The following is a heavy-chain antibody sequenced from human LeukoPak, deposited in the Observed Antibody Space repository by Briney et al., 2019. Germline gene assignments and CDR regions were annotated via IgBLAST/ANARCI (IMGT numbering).Heavy chain of an antibody. Sequence: GRSLRLSCAASGFTFSSYAMHWVRQAPGKGLEWVAVISYDGSNKYYADSVKGRFTISRDNSKNTLYLQMNSLRAEDTAVYYCARDEDIVVVPAAPDYWGQGTLVPVSS. J-gene: IGHJ4*02. V-gene: IGHV3-30*04. CDR1: GFTFSSYA. CDR3: ARDEDIVVVPAAPDY. D-gene: IGHD2-2*01. CDR2: ISYDGSNK.